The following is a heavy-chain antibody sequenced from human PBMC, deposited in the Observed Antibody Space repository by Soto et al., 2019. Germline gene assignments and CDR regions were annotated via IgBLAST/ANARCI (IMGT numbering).Heavy chain of an antibody. CDR3: VTVRGVTGWFDP. Sequence: LSLTCAVYGGSFSGYYWSWIRQPPGKGPEWIGEINHSGSTNYNSSLKSRVTISVDTSKNQFSLKLSSVTAADTAVYYCVTVRGVTGWFDPWGQGTLVTVSS. CDR2: INHSGST. V-gene: IGHV4-34*01. J-gene: IGHJ5*02. CDR1: GGSFSGYY. D-gene: IGHD3-10*01.